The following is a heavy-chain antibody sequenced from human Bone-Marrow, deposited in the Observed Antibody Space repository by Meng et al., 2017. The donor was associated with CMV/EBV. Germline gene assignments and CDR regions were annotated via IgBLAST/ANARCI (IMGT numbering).Heavy chain of an antibody. CDR3: ARAGLAAAGTTAYFYYYGLDF. Sequence: GESLKISCAASGFTFSSYSMNWVRQAPGKGLEWVSSISSSSSYIYYADSVKGRFTISRDNAKNSLYLQMNSLRAEDTAVYYCARAGLAAAGTTAYFYYYGLDFWGQGTTVTVSS. J-gene: IGHJ6*02. D-gene: IGHD6-13*01. CDR2: ISSSSSYI. V-gene: IGHV3-21*01. CDR1: GFTFSSYS.